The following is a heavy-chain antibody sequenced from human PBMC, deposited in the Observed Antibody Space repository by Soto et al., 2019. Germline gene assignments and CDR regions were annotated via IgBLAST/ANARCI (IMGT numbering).Heavy chain of an antibody. Sequence: QVQLVESGGGVVQPGRSLRLSCAASGFTFSSYGMHWVRQAPGKGLEWVAVIWYDVSNKYYADSVKGRFTISRDNSKNAQDLQMNCLGGEDTAVYYCAGESDPRSSWCVDYWGQGTLVTVSS. CDR2: IWYDVSNK. J-gene: IGHJ4*02. CDR1: GFTFSSYG. V-gene: IGHV3-33*01. D-gene: IGHD6-13*01. CDR3: AGESDPRSSWCVDY.